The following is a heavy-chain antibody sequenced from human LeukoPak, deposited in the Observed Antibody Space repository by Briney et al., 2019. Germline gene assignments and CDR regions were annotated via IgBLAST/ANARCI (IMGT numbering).Heavy chain of an antibody. J-gene: IGHJ6*03. D-gene: IGHD6-13*01. Sequence: ASVKVSCKASGYTFTGYYMHWVRQAPGQGLEWMGWINPNSGGTNYAQKFQGRVTMTRDTSISTAYMELSRLRSDDTAVYYCARAYIAAAGQKEDYYMDVWGKGTTVTISS. V-gene: IGHV1-2*02. CDR1: GYTFTGYY. CDR3: ARAYIAAAGQKEDYYMDV. CDR2: INPNSGGT.